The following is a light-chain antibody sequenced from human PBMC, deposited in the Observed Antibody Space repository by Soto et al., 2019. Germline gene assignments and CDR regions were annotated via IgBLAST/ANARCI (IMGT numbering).Light chain of an antibody. CDR1: QTIIRY. CDR2: AAS. Sequence: DIQMTQSPSSLSASIGDRVTITCRASQTIIRYLNWYQQKPGKAPRLLIYAASSLQSGVPSRFSGSGSGTDFTLTVSSLQSEDFATYYCQQSYKSPRTFGQGTRVEIK. CDR3: QQSYKSPRT. V-gene: IGKV1-39*01. J-gene: IGKJ1*01.